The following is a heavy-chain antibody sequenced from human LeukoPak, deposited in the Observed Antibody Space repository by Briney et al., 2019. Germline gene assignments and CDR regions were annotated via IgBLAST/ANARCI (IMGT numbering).Heavy chain of an antibody. CDR1: GFTFSTYA. CDR2: ISGSGGTT. D-gene: IGHD2-2*01. Sequence: GGSLRLSCAASGFTFSTYAMSWVRQAPGKGLEWVVGISGSGGTTYYADSVKGRFTISRDNAKNSLYLQMSSLRAEDTAVYYCARNLPAADYWGQGTLVTVSS. J-gene: IGHJ4*02. CDR3: ARNLPAADY. V-gene: IGHV3-23*01.